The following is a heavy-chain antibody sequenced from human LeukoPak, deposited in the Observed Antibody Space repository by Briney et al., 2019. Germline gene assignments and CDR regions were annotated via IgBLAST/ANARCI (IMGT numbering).Heavy chain of an antibody. D-gene: IGHD5-24*01. CDR2: ISYDGVAK. V-gene: IGHV3-30*02. J-gene: IGHJ4*02. CDR1: GFTFSSDG. CDR3: AKGMSRDSYYFDY. Sequence: GGSLKLSCATSGFTFSSDGLHWVRQAPGKGLEWVSIISYDGVAKHYGDSVKGRFTISRDNSRNTLYLEMSSLRPEDTAVYHCAKGMSRDSYYFDYWGQGTLVTVSS.